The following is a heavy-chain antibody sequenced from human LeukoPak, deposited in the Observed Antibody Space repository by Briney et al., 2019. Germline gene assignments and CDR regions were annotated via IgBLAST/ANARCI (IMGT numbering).Heavy chain of an antibody. CDR2: ISWNSGSI. J-gene: IGHJ6*02. CDR1: GFTFDDYA. Sequence: QPGRSLRLSCAASGFTFDDYAMHWVRQAPGKGLEWVSGISWNSGSIGYADSVKGRFTISRDNAKNSLYLQMNSLRAEDTAVYYCARRGGLDVWGQGTTVTVSS. V-gene: IGHV3-9*01. CDR3: ARRGGLDV.